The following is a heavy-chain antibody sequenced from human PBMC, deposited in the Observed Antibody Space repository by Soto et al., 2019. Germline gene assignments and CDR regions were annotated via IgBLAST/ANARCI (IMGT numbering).Heavy chain of an antibody. CDR1: GFTFSSYE. CDR2: ISSSGSTI. CDR3: ARVGVVTPYNWFDP. J-gene: IGHJ5*02. Sequence: TGGSLRLSCAASGFTFSSYEMNWVRQAPGKWLEWVSYISSSGSTIYYADSVKGRFTISRDNAKNSLYLQMNSLRAEDTAVYYCARVGVVTPYNWFDPWGQGXLVTVYS. V-gene: IGHV3-48*03. D-gene: IGHD3-3*01.